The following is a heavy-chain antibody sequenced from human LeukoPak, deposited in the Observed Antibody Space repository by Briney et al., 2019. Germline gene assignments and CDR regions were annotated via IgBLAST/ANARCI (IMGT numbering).Heavy chain of an antibody. V-gene: IGHV1-2*02. CDR2: IDPYTGNT. J-gene: IGHJ1*01. CDR1: GYTFVGYY. D-gene: IGHD5-12*01. CDR3: AREYSASEH. Sequence: ASVKVSCKTSGYTFVGYYLHWVRQAPGQGLEWMAWIDPYTGNTHYAQKFQGRITVTRDTSISTTYMELSWLTSDDTALYYCAREYSASEHWGQGTLVTVSS.